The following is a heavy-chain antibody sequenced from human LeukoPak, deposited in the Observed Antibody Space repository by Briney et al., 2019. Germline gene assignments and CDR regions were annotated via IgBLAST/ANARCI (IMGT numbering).Heavy chain of an antibody. CDR1: GGSISSSSYY. J-gene: IGHJ3*02. D-gene: IGHD5-18*01. CDR2: IHTSGST. V-gene: IGHV4-61*02. CDR3: ARGGYVYSYGGGDAFDI. Sequence: PSETLSLTCTVSGGSISSSSYYWSWIRQPAGKGLEWIGRIHTSGSTNYNPSLKSRVTMSVDTSKNQFSLNLSSVTAADTAVYYCARGGYVYSYGGGDAFDIWGQGTMVTVSS.